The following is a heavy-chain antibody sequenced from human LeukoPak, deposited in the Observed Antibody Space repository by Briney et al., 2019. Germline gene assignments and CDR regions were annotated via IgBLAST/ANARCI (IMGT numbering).Heavy chain of an antibody. Sequence: SETLSLTCTVSGGSISSYYWSWIRQPPGKGLEWIGYIYYSWSTNYNPSLKRRVTISVDTSKNQFSLKLSSVTAADTAVYYCARGRRRYSSSWFDAFDIWGQGTMVTVSS. D-gene: IGHD6-13*01. CDR1: GGSISSYY. CDR2: IYYSWST. J-gene: IGHJ3*02. V-gene: IGHV4-59*01. CDR3: ARGRRRYSSSWFDAFDI.